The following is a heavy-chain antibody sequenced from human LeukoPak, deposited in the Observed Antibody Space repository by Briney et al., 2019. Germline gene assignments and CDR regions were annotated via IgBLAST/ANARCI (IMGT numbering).Heavy chain of an antibody. CDR1: GYSFTSYW. V-gene: IGHV5-51*01. CDR3: AILSYYYDSSGYPALDY. J-gene: IGHJ4*02. CDR2: FYPGDSDT. D-gene: IGHD3-22*01. Sequence: GESLKISCKGSGYSFTSYWIGWVRQMPGKGLEWMGIFYPGDSDTRYSPSFQGQVTISADKSISTAYLQWSSLKASDTAMYYCAILSYYYDSSGYPALDYWGQGTLVTVSS.